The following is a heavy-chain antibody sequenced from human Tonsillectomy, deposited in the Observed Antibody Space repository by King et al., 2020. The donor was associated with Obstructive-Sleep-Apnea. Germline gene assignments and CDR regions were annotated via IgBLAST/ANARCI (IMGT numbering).Heavy chain of an antibody. CDR3: ARGSAKGTVDY. CDR2: INEDGGEK. J-gene: IGHJ4*02. CDR1: TFTFSNYW. Sequence: DEQLVQSGGGLVQPGGSLRLSCAASTFTFSNYWMSWVRQAPGKGLEWVANINEDGGEKYYVDSVKGRFTISRDNAESSLYLQMNSLRAEDTAVYYCARGSAKGTVDYWGQGTLVTVAS. V-gene: IGHV3-7*03. D-gene: IGHD1-1*01.